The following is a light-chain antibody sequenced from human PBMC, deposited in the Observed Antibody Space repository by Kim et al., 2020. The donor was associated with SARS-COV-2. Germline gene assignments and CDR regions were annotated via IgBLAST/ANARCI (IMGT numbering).Light chain of an antibody. CDR3: QAWDSSTVV. J-gene: IGLJ2*01. CDR2: HDR. Sequence: SYELTQPPSVSVSPGQTATITCSGDKLGDKHACWYQQKPGQSPVLLIYHDRKRPSGIRERFSGSNSGNTATLTISGTQAMDEADYYCQAWDSSTVVFGGGTQLTVL. CDR1: KLGDKH. V-gene: IGLV3-1*01.